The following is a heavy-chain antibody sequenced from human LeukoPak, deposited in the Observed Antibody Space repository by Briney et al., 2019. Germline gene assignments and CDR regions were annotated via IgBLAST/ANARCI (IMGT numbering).Heavy chain of an antibody. CDR3: ARQDSSSWYERYFDL. Sequence: SETLSLTCTVSGGSISSSSYYWGWIRQPPGKGLEWIGSIYYSGSTYYNPSLKSRVTISVDTSKNLFSLKLSSVTAATEAVYFCARQDSSSWYERYFDLWGRGTLVTVSS. J-gene: IGHJ2*01. V-gene: IGHV4-39*01. CDR1: GGSISSSSYY. CDR2: IYYSGST. D-gene: IGHD6-13*01.